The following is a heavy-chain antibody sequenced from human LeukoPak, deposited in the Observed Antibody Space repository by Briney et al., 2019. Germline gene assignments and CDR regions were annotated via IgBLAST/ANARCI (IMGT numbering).Heavy chain of an antibody. J-gene: IGHJ4*02. V-gene: IGHV1-69*04. CDR2: IIPILSIA. D-gene: IGHD6-19*01. CDR3: ARDGAVAAFDY. CDR1: GGTFSSYA. Sequence: ASVKVSCKASGGTFSSYAISWVRQAPGQGLEWMGRIIPILSIANYAQKLQGRVTITADKSTSTAYMELSSLRSEDTAVYYCARDGAVAAFDYWGQGTLVTVSS.